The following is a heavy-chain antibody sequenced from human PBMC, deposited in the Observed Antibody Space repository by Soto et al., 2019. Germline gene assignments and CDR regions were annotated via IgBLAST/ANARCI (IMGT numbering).Heavy chain of an antibody. CDR1: GGTFSSYA. Sequence: QVQLVQSGAEVKKPGSSVKVSCKASGGTFSSYAISWVRQAPGQGLEWMGGIIPIFGTANYAQKFQGRVTITASESTSTAYGELSSLISEHTAVYFCASPSETRAWQLRALYYDYVMAVWGHGTTVNVSS. V-gene: IGHV1-69*01. CDR2: IIPIFGTA. CDR3: ASPSETRAWQLRALYYDYVMAV. J-gene: IGHJ6*02. D-gene: IGHD1-1*01.